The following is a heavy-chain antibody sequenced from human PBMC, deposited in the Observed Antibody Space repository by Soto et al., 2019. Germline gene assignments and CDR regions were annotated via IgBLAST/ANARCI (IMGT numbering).Heavy chain of an antibody. J-gene: IGHJ5*02. CDR2: ISYDGRVK. Sequence: PRLSCAASGFTFSDYPMHWVRQAPGKGLEWVAVISYDGRVKYYVDSVKGRFTISRDDSKNTLYLQMNSLRVDDTAVYYCARVGHYESSGRSNWFDPWGQGTLVTVSS. D-gene: IGHD3-22*01. V-gene: IGHV3-30*04. CDR3: ARVGHYESSGRSNWFDP. CDR1: GFTFSDYP.